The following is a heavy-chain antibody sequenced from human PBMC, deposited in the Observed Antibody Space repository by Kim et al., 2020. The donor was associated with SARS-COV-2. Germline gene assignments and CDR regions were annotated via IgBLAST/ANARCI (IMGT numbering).Heavy chain of an antibody. V-gene: IGHV4-39*01. CDR1: GGSIISSSYY. CDR3: ARSWLGELLPGCFEP. J-gene: IGHJ5*02. CDR2: MYYTGSP. D-gene: IGHD3-10*01. Sequence: SETLCLTCTVSGGSIISSSYYWGWIRQPPGEKMVWIGSMYYTGSPYSNPSLKSRVALSVDTSRNQFSLKQTSVSAEDAAVYYWARSWLGELLPGCFEPWG.